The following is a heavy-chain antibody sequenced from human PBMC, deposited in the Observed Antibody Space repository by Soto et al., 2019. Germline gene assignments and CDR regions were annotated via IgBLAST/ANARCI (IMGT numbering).Heavy chain of an antibody. CDR2: ISGSGGST. CDR1: GFTFSSYA. Sequence: EVQLLESGGGLVQPGGSLRLSCAASGFTFSSYAMSWVRQAPGKGLEWVSAISGSGGSTYYADSVKGRFTISRDNSKNTMYLQMNSLRAEDTAVYYCAGYCSSTSCPIDYWGQGTLVTVSS. D-gene: IGHD2-2*01. CDR3: AGYCSSTSCPIDY. V-gene: IGHV3-23*01. J-gene: IGHJ4*02.